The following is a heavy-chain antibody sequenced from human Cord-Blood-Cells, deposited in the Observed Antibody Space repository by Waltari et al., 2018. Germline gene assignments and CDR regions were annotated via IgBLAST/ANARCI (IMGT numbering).Heavy chain of an antibody. Sequence: QVQLQQWGAGLLKPSETLSLTCAVYGGSFSGYYWSWIRQPPGKGLEVTGEINHSGSTNDNPSLKGRVTISVDTSKNQFSLKLSSVTAADTAVYYCARGGDSSGWYYFDYWGQGTLVTVSS. V-gene: IGHV4-34*01. CDR3: ARGGDSSGWYYFDY. D-gene: IGHD6-19*01. J-gene: IGHJ4*02. CDR2: INHSGST. CDR1: GGSFSGYY.